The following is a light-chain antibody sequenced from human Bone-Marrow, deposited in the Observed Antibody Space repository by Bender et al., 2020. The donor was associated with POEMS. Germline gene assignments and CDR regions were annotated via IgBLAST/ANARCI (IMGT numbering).Light chain of an antibody. CDR3: QVWDSSTVV. CDR1: KLGDKY. Sequence: SYELTQSPSVSVSPGQTANITCSGDKLGDKYTCWYQQRPGQSPVLVIYQDTKRPSGIPERFSGSNSGNAATLTISGTQAMDEADYYCQVWDSSTVVFGGGTTLTVL. CDR2: QDT. V-gene: IGLV3-1*01. J-gene: IGLJ3*02.